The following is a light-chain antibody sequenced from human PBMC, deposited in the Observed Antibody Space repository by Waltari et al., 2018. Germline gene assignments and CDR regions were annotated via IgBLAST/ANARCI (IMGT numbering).Light chain of an antibody. CDR1: QSISDW. J-gene: IGKJ1*01. Sequence: DIQMTQSPSTLSASVGDRVTITCRASQSISDWLAWYQQKPGKAPELLIYKTSILESGVPSRFSGSGSGTEFTLTITSLQPDDFATYFCQHYNSYSPWTFGKGTKVEIK. V-gene: IGKV1-5*03. CDR2: KTS. CDR3: QHYNSYSPWT.